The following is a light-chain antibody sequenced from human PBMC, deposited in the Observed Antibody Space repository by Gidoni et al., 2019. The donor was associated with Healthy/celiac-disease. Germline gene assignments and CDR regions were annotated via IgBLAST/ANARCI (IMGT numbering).Light chain of an antibody. CDR3: AAWDDSLNGRV. J-gene: IGLJ3*02. V-gene: IGLV1-44*01. Sequence: QSVLTQPPSASGTPGPRVTISCSGSSSNLGSNTVNWYQQLPGTAPKLLIYSNNQRPSGVPDRFSGSKSGTSASLAISGLQSEDEADYYYAAWDDSLNGRVFGGGTKLTVI. CDR2: SNN. CDR1: SSNLGSNT.